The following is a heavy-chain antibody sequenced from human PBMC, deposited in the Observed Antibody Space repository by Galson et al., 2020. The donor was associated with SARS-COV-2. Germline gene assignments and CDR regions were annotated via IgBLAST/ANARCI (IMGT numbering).Heavy chain of an antibody. CDR3: ASMVAGPEVLRFLEWLREFDY. Sequence: SETLSLTCTVSGGSISSSSYYWGWIRQPPGKGLEWIGSIYYSGSTYYNPSLKSRVTISVDTSKNQFSLKLSSVTAADTAVYYCASMVAGPEVLRFLEWLREFDYWGQGTLVTVSS. D-gene: IGHD3-3*01. CDR1: GGSISSSSYY. CDR2: IYYSGST. V-gene: IGHV4-39*01. J-gene: IGHJ4*02.